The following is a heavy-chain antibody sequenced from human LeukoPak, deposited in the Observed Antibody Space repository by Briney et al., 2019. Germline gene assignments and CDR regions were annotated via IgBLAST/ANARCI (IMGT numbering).Heavy chain of an antibody. CDR1: GFSFSSYA. V-gene: IGHV3-23*01. CDR3: AKDLRILRFLEWLSCGGPIDY. D-gene: IGHD3-3*01. J-gene: IGHJ4*02. Sequence: GGSLRLSCATSGFSFSSYAMSWVRQAPGKGLEWVSAISGSGGSTYYADSVKGRFTISRDNSKNTLYLQMNSLRAEDTAVYYCAKDLRILRFLEWLSCGGPIDYWGQGTLVTVFS. CDR2: ISGSGGST.